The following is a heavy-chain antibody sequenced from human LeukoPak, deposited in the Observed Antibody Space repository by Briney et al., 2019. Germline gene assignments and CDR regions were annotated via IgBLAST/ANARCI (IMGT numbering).Heavy chain of an antibody. J-gene: IGHJ6*03. D-gene: IGHD3-3*01. V-gene: IGHV3-21*01. CDR3: ARVSIHLEWLSYYYMDV. CDR2: ISSSSSYI. CDR1: GFTFSSYS. Sequence: GGSLRLSCAASGFTFSSYSMSWVRQAPGKGLEWVSSISSSSSYIYYADSVKGRFTISRDNAKNSLYLQMNSLRAEDTAVYYCARVSIHLEWLSYYYMDVWGKGTTVTVSS.